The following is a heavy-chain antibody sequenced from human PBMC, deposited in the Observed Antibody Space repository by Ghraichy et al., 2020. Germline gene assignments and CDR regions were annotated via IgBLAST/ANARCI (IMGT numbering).Heavy chain of an antibody. CDR1: GFTVGSYS. Sequence: LSLTCVGPGFTVGSYSMNWVRQAPGKGLEWVSYITSSSRTRSYTDSVKGRFTISRDNAQNALYLQMNSLRDEDTAVYYCGRGSTVVRFLYYDGMDVWGQGTPVTVSS. CDR2: ITSSSRTR. CDR3: GRGSTVVRFLYYDGMDV. D-gene: IGHD4-23*01. J-gene: IGHJ6*02. V-gene: IGHV3-48*02.